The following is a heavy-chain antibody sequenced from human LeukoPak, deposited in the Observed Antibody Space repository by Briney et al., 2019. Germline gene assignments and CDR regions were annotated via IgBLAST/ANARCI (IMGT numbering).Heavy chain of an antibody. CDR3: VRGPNYVWGSYQYFDY. CDR1: GGSISSGGYY. Sequence: SETLSLTCTVSGGSISSGGYYWSWIRQHPGKGLEWIGYIYYSGSTYYNPSLKSRVTISVDTSKNQFSLKLSSMTAADTAVYYCVRGPNYVWGSYQYFDYWGQGTLVTVSS. J-gene: IGHJ4*02. D-gene: IGHD3-16*02. CDR2: IYYSGST. V-gene: IGHV4-30-4*08.